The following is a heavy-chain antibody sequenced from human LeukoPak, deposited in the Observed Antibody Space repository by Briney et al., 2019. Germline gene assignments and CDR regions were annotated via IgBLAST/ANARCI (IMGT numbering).Heavy chain of an antibody. D-gene: IGHD3-10*01. J-gene: IGHJ4*02. CDR1: GFTVSSNY. CDR2: IYSGDST. Sequence: GGSLRLSCAASGFTVSSNYMSWVREAPGKGLEWVSVIYSGDSTYYADSVKGRFTISRDNSKNTLYLQMNSLRAEDTAVYYCARVIVSGQEWGYYYYGAGSGYFDYWGQGTLVTVSS. CDR3: ARVIVSGQEWGYYYYGAGSGYFDY. V-gene: IGHV3-53*01.